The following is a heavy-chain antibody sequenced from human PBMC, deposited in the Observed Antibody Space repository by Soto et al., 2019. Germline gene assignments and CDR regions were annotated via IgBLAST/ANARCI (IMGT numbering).Heavy chain of an antibody. D-gene: IGHD2-15*01. CDR2: INHSGST. CDR3: ARGVVAATRPYFDY. CDR1: GGSFSGYY. Sequence: SETLSLTCAVYGGSFSGYYWSWIRQPPGKGLEWIGEINHSGSTNYNPSLKSRVTISVDTSKNQFSLKLSSVTAADTAVYYCARGVVAATRPYFDYWGHGTLVTVSS. V-gene: IGHV4-34*01. J-gene: IGHJ4*01.